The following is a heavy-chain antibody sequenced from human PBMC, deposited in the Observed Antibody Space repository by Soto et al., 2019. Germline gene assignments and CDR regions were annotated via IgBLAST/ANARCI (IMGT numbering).Heavy chain of an antibody. J-gene: IGHJ5*02. D-gene: IGHD3-3*01. CDR2: ISSSSSTI. V-gene: IGHV3-48*02. Sequence: AGGSLRLSCAASGFTFSSYSMNWVRQAPGKGLEWVSYISSSSSTIYYADSVKGRFTISRDNAKNSLYLQMNSLRDEDTAVYYCARDRTYYDFWSGYTNWFDPWGQGTLVTVS. CDR1: GFTFSSYS. CDR3: ARDRTYYDFWSGYTNWFDP.